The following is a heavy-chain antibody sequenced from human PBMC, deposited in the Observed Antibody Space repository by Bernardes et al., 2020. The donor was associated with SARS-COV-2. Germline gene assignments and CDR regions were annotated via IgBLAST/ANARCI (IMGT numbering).Heavy chain of an antibody. CDR3: AKDLRGNNFGSDWYFDL. J-gene: IGHJ2*01. V-gene: IGHV3-23*01. CDR2: INNSGDTT. D-gene: IGHD5-18*01. Sequence: GGPLRLSCAASGFTFSSYWMSWVRQAPGKGLELVSTINNSGDTTFYADSVKGRFTISRDNVKNTLDLQMNSLGTEDTAVYYCAKDLRGNNFGSDWYFDLWGRGILVTVSS. CDR1: GFTFSSYW.